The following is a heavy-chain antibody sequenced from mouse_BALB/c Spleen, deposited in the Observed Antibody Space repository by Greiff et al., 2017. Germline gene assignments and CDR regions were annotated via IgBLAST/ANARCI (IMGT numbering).Heavy chain of an antibody. J-gene: IGHJ1*01. CDR2: INPYNDGT. Sequence: VQLQQSGPELVKPGASVKMSCKASGYTFTSYVMHWVKQKPGQGLEWIRYINPYNDGTKYNEKFKGKATLTSDKSSSTAYMELSSLTSEDSAVYYCARSGYDGYYEYFDVWGAGTTVTVSS. CDR1: GYTFTSYV. CDR3: ARSGYDGYYEYFDV. V-gene: IGHV1-14*01. D-gene: IGHD2-3*01.